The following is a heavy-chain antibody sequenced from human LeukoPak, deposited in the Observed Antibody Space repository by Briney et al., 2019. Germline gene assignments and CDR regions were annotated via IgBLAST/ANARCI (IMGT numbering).Heavy chain of an antibody. CDR3: ARDFAGGDDY. D-gene: IGHD3-16*01. CDR2: IKTDGSTT. CDR1: GFTFSSSW. V-gene: IGHV3-74*01. J-gene: IGHJ4*02. Sequence: GGSLRLSCAVSGFTFSSSWMHWVRQAPGKGLVWVSHIKTDGSTTAYADSVKGRFTISRDNAKNTLYLQMNSLRAEDTAVYYCARDFAGGDDYWGQGTLVTVSS.